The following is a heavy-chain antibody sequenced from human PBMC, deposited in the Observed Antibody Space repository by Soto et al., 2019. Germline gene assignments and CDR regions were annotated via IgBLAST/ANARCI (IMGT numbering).Heavy chain of an antibody. J-gene: IGHJ4*02. CDR1: GYAFTTYV. V-gene: IGHV1-3*01. CDR3: AREVVRGVQFDY. Sequence: QVQLVQSGAEVKKPGASVKVSCKTSGYAFTTYVIHWVRQAPGQRLEWMAWVNADSGITKSSQEFRDRVTFTRDTSTNTVYMEMTSLKSEDTAIYYCAREVVRGVQFDYWGQGTLVTVSS. D-gene: IGHD3-10*01. CDR2: VNADSGIT.